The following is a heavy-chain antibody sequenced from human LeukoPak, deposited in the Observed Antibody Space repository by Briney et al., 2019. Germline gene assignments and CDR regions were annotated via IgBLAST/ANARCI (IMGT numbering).Heavy chain of an antibody. Sequence: GGSLRLSCAASGFTFSSYGMHWVRQAPGKGLEWVAVISYDGSNKYYADSVKGRFTISRDNSKNTLYLQMNSLRAEDTAVYYCAKVLYGSGSYSYWGQGTLVTVPS. CDR3: AKVLYGSGSYSY. CDR2: ISYDGSNK. J-gene: IGHJ4*02. CDR1: GFTFSSYG. D-gene: IGHD3-10*01. V-gene: IGHV3-30*18.